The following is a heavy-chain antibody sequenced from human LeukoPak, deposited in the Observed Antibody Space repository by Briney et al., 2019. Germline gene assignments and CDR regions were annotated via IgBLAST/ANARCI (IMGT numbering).Heavy chain of an antibody. CDR3: ARLGIRFVWNDY. CDR1: GYTFTNYY. Sequence: ASVKVSCKASGYTFTNYYMHWVRQAPGQGLEWMGWINPNSGGTNYAQKFQGRVTMTRDTSISTAYMELSRLRSDDTAVYYCARLGIRFVWNDYWGQGTLVTVSS. J-gene: IGHJ4*02. V-gene: IGHV1-2*02. D-gene: IGHD1-1*01. CDR2: INPNSGGT.